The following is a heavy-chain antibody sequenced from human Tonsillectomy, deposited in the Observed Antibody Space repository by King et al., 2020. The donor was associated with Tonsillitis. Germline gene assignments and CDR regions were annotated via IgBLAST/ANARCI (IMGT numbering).Heavy chain of an antibody. CDR3: AKDQAWGVGTSEGGYSYGMDV. V-gene: IGHV3-30*18. J-gene: IGHJ6*02. CDR1: GFTFNTFG. Sequence: QLVQSGGGVVQPGGSLTLSCAASGFTFNTFGMHWVRQAPGKGLEWVAIISYDGSEKYTAKSVKGRLTISRDNSKNTLYLRMDSRRAEDTALYYCAKDQAWGVGTSEGGYSYGMDVWGQGTTVTVSS. D-gene: IGHD1-26*01. CDR2: ISYDGSEK.